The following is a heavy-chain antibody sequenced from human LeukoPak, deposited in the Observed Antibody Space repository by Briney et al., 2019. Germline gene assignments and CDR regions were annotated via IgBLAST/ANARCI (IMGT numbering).Heavy chain of an antibody. CDR3: ARGGSSSYYDSSGLGDY. D-gene: IGHD3-22*01. Sequence: ASVKVSCKASGYTFTSYDINWVRQATGQGLEWMGWMNPNSGNTGYAQKFQGRGTMTRNTSISTAYMELSSLRSEDTAVYYCARGGSSSYYDSSGLGDYWGQGTLVTVSS. CDR2: MNPNSGNT. J-gene: IGHJ4*02. CDR1: GYTFTSYD. V-gene: IGHV1-8*01.